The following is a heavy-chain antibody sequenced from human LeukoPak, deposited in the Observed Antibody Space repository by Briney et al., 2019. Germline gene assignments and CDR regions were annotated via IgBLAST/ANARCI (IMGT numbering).Heavy chain of an antibody. Sequence: GGSLRLSCAASGFTVSSNYMSWVRQAPGKGLEWVSVIYSGGSTYHADSVKGRFTISRDNSKNTLYLQMNSLRAEDTAVYYCARDNRDLGGSFDYWGQGTLVTVSS. V-gene: IGHV3-66*01. CDR1: GFTVSSNY. J-gene: IGHJ4*02. CDR2: IYSGGST. CDR3: ARDNRDLGGSFDY. D-gene: IGHD1-26*01.